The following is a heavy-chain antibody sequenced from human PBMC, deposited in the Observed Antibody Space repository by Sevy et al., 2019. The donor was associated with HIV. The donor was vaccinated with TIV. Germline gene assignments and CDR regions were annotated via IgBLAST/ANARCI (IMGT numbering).Heavy chain of an antibody. V-gene: IGHV3-30*18. CDR3: ANVDYRSGGVPSSMSSYGMDV. D-gene: IGHD6-25*01. Sequence: GGSLRLSCAASGFTFSSYGMHWVRQAPGKGLEWVAVISYDGSNKYYADSVKGRFTISRDNSKNTLYLQMNSLRAEDTAVYSCANVDYRSGGVPSSMSSYGMDVWGQGTTVTVSS. CDR1: GFTFSSYG. J-gene: IGHJ6*02. CDR2: ISYDGSNK.